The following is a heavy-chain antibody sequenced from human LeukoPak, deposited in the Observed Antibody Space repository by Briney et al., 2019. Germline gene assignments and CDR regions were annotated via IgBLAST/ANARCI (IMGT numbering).Heavy chain of an antibody. D-gene: IGHD3-10*01. V-gene: IGHV4-59*08. CDR1: GGSISGYY. J-gene: IGHJ4*02. CDR3: RGSGSSRQIYYFDY. Sequence: PSETLSLTCTVSGGSISGYYWSWIRQPPGKGLEWIGYIYYSGSTNYNPSLKSRVTISVDTSKNQFSLKLSSVTAADTAVYYCRGSGSSRQIYYFDYWGQGTLVTVSS. CDR2: IYYSGST.